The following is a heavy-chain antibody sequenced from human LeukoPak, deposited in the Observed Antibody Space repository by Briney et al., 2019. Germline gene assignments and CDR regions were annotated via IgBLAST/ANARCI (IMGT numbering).Heavy chain of an antibody. CDR2: ISSSGSTI. D-gene: IGHD1-26*01. V-gene: IGHV3-11*04. CDR3: ARDRWELPHYYYSGLDV. J-gene: IGHJ6*02. Sequence: KPGGSLRLSCAASGFTFSDYYMSWIRQAPGKGLEWVSYISSSGSTIYYADSVKGRFTISRDNAKNSLYLQMNSLRADDTAVYYCARDRWELPHYYYSGLDVWGQGTTVTVSS. CDR1: GFTFSDYY.